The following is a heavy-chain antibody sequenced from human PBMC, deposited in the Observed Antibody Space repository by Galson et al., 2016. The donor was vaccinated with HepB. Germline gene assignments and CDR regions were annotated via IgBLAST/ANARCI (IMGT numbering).Heavy chain of an antibody. V-gene: IGHV5-10-1*01. CDR3: ASRPVSSGRWFDWYFDI. J-gene: IGHJ2*01. CDR2: IDPSDSYT. D-gene: IGHD1-26*01. Sequence: QSGAEVKKPGESLKISCKASGYSFTSYWINWVRQMPGKGLEWMGRIDPSDSYTTYGPSFQGHVTISADKSISTAYLQWSSLKASDTAVYYCASRPVSSGRWFDWYFDIWGRGTLVTVSS. CDR1: GYSFTSYW.